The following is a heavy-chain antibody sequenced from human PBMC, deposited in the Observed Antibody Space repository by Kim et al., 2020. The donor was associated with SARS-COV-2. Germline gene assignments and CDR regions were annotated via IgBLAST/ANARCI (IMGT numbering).Heavy chain of an antibody. V-gene: IGHV3-23*01. CDR3: AKDQFRTYSSGWYSYYFDL. J-gene: IGHJ2*01. CDR1: GFSFRSYA. CDR2: ISGSGGST. D-gene: IGHD6-19*01. Sequence: GGSLRLSCAASGFSFRSYAMSWVRQAPGKGLEWVSVISGSGGSTYYVDSVKGRFTISRDNSKNTLYLQMNSPRAEDTAVYYCAKDQFRTYSSGWYSYYFDLWGRGTLVTVSS.